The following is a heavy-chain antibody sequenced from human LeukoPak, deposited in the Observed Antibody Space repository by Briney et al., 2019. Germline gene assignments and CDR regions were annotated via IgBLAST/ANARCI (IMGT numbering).Heavy chain of an antibody. J-gene: IGHJ6*03. CDR1: GFTVSSNY. V-gene: IGHV3-66*02. Sequence: GGSLRLSCAASGFTVSSNYMSWVRQAPGKGLEWVLVIYSGGSTYYADSVKGRFTISRDNSKNTLYLQMNSLRAEDTAVYYCACGYSYTNMDVWGKGTTVTVSS. CDR2: IYSGGST. CDR3: ACGYSYTNMDV. D-gene: IGHD5-18*01.